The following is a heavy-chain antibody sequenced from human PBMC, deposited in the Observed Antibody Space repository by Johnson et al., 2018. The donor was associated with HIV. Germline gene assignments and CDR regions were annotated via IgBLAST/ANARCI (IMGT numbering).Heavy chain of an antibody. Sequence: VQLVESGGGVVQPGGSLRLSCAASGFTFSSYWMHWFRQAPGNGMVWVSHINSEGSSTTYADSVKGRFTISRDNAKNTRYLKMNSLRAEDTAVYNCAKGGRYYVNAFDIWGQGTEVIVSS. J-gene: IGHJ3*02. CDR1: GFTFSSYW. CDR3: AKGGRYYVNAFDI. D-gene: IGHD1-26*01. V-gene: IGHV3-74*02. CDR2: INSEGSST.